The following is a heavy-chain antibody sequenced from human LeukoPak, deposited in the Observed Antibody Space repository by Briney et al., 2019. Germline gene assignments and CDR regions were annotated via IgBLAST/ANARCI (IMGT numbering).Heavy chain of an antibody. CDR3: ARDLDGYKPDY. CDR2: ISAYNGNT. V-gene: IGHV1-18*01. Sequence: ASVKVSCKASGYTFTSYDINWVRQATGQGLEWMGWISAYNGNTNYAQKLQGRVTMTTDTSTSTAYMELRSLRSDDTAVYYCARDLDGYKPDYWGQGTLVTVSS. CDR1: GYTFTSYD. J-gene: IGHJ4*02. D-gene: IGHD5-24*01.